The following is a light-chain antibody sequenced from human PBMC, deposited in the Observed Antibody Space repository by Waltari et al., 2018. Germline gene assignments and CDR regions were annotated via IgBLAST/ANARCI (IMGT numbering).Light chain of an antibody. CDR2: DNN. J-gene: IGLJ2*01. Sequence: QSVLTQPPSVSATPGQKVTISCSGSGSNIGRNYVCWYQQFPGTAPKLRIYDNNKRPAGIPDRFSGSKSGTSATLGITGLQTGDEADYYCGAWDDAQSAVLFGGGTKLTVL. V-gene: IGLV1-51*01. CDR3: GAWDDAQSAVL. CDR1: GSNIGRNY.